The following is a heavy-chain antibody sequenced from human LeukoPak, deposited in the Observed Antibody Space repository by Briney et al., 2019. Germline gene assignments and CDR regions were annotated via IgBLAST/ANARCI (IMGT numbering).Heavy chain of an antibody. V-gene: IGHV3-23*01. CDR3: AKDPYYYGSGSYYSPYFDY. J-gene: IGHJ4*02. D-gene: IGHD3-10*01. CDR1: GFTFDSYG. CDR2: ISGSGGST. Sequence: GGTLRLSCAASGFTFDSYGMSWVRQAPGKGLEWVSAISGSGGSTYYADSVKGRFTISRDNSKNTLYLQMNSLRAEDTAVYYCAKDPYYYGSGSYYSPYFDYWGQGTLVTVSS.